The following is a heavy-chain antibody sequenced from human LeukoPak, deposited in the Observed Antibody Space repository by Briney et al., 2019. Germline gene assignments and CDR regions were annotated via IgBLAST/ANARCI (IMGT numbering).Heavy chain of an antibody. D-gene: IGHD3-22*01. V-gene: IGHV1-46*01. CDR2: INPSGGST. CDR1: GYTFTSYY. CDR3: ARDLRDYYYDTSGHFFYYYMDV. Sequence: GAPVKVSCKASGYTFTSYYMHWVRQAPGQGLEWMGIINPSGGSTSYAQKFQGRVTMTRDTSTSTVYMELSSLRSEDTAVYYCARDLRDYYYDTSGHFFYYYMDVWGKGTTVTISS. J-gene: IGHJ6*03.